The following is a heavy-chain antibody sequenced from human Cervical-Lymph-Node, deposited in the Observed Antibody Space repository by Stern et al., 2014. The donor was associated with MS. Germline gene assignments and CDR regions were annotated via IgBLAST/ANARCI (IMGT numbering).Heavy chain of an antibody. CDR2: IFYSGSP. D-gene: IGHD2-15*01. J-gene: IGHJ5*02. Sequence: QVQLQESGPGLVKHSETLSLTYTVSAGSISSNTYSWGWIRQPPGNGLEWIGSIFYSGSPHSNPSLKSRVTISVDTSRNQFSLILSSGTAADTAIYYCARHQRAMITLRLGHFDPWGQGTLVTVSS. CDR1: AGSISSNTYS. CDR3: ARHQRAMITLRLGHFDP. V-gene: IGHV4-39*01.